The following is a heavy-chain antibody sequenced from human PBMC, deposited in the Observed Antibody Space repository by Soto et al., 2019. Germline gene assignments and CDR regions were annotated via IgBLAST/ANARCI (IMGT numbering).Heavy chain of an antibody. CDR2: ISYDGSNK. D-gene: IGHD3-9*01. Sequence: GGSLRLSCAASGFTFSSYGMHWVRQAPGKGLEWVAVISYDGSNKYYADSVKGRFTISRDNSKNTLYLQMNSLRAEDTAVYYCAKAYYDILTGYHYYYYYGMDVWGQGTTVTVSS. CDR1: GFTFSSYG. CDR3: AKAYYDILTGYHYYYYYGMDV. V-gene: IGHV3-30*18. J-gene: IGHJ6*02.